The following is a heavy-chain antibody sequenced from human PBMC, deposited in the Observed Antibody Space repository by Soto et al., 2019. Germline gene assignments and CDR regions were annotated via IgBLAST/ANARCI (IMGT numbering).Heavy chain of an antibody. CDR1: GFGFDEYA. CDR3: AKDTYYYDRSGYYTYDY. Sequence: GGSLRLSCAASGFGFDEYAMSWVRQAPGKGLEWVAVIRYDGSNKHYADSVKGRFTISRDNSKNTLDLQMNSLRAEDTAVYYCAKDTYYYDRSGYYTYDYWGQGTQVTVSS. V-gene: IGHV3-30*18. CDR2: IRYDGSNK. J-gene: IGHJ4*02. D-gene: IGHD3-22*01.